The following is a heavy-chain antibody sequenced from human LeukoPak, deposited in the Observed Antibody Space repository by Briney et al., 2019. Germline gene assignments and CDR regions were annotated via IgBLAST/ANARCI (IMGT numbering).Heavy chain of an antibody. Sequence: ASVKVSCKASGYTFTSYGISWVRQAPGQGLEWMGWISAYNGNTNYAQKLQGRVTMTTDTSTSTACMELRSLRSDDTAVYYCARATEYQLCWDWGQGTLVTVSS. CDR1: GYTFTSYG. CDR3: ARATEYQLCWD. D-gene: IGHD2-2*01. J-gene: IGHJ4*02. CDR2: ISAYNGNT. V-gene: IGHV1-18*01.